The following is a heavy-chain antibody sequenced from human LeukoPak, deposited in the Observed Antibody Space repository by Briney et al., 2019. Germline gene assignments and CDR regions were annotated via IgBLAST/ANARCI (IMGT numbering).Heavy chain of an antibody. D-gene: IGHD1-26*01. CDR3: TRVGGGYELRGLEY. CDR2: VYHSGTS. V-gene: IGHV4-38-2*02. J-gene: IGHJ4*02. Sequence: SETLSLTCLECGYSLLDRFLRVWIRRPPGKGLEWIGSVYHSGTSRYNSSLKSRITMSVDSSKNVFSLKPMSLSAGDTAAYYWTRVGGGYELRGLEYRGQGIPVIVSS. CDR1: GYSLLDRFL.